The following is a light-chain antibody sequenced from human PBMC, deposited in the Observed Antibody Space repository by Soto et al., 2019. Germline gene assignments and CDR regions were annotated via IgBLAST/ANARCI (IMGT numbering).Light chain of an antibody. CDR1: QSVSTY. Sequence: EVVLTQSPATLSLSPGERATLSCRASQSVSTYLAWYKHKPGQAPRLLVYDISTRATGIPARISGSGSGTDFTLTISSLEPEDFAVYYCQQRSNWPPWTFGQGTKVEMK. CDR2: DIS. J-gene: IGKJ1*01. CDR3: QQRSNWPPWT. V-gene: IGKV3-11*01.